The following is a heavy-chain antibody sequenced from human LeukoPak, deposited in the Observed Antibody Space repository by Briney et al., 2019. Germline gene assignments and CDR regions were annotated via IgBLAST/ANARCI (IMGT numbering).Heavy chain of an antibody. V-gene: IGHV3-48*01. CDR2: ISGSSGTI. J-gene: IGHJ4*02. Sequence: GGSLRLSCAASGFSFNDYDMHWVRQGRGKGLDWVSYISGSSGTIHYADSVRGRFTISRDNVKKSLYLYMNNLRAEDTAVYYCVGFGAYGGLWGQGTVVTVSP. CDR3: VGFGAYGGL. D-gene: IGHD4-23*01. CDR1: GFSFNDYD.